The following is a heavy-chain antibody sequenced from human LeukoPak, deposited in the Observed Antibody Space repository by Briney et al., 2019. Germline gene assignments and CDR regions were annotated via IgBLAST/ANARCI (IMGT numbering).Heavy chain of an antibody. J-gene: IGHJ4*02. CDR1: GYSISSDYY. CDR3: ARDVAARPDYFDY. D-gene: IGHD6-6*01. CDR2: IYHSGST. Sequence: SETLSLTCAVSGYSISSDYYWGWIRQPPGKGLEWIGTIYHSGSTYYNPSLKSRVTISVDTSKNPFSLKLSSVTAADTAVYYCARDVAARPDYFDYWGQGTLVTVSS. V-gene: IGHV4-38-2*02.